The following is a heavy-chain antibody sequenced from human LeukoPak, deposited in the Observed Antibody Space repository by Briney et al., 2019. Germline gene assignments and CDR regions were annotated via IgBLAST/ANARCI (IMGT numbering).Heavy chain of an antibody. V-gene: IGHV3-23*01. CDR1: GFTFSSYA. J-gene: IGHJ4*02. D-gene: IGHD5-18*01. CDR3: ARPAVDTAMVSRVDY. CDR2: MSGRGGST. Sequence: GGSLRLSCAASGFTFSSYAMNWVRQAPGKGLEWISVMSGRGGSTDYADSVKGRFIISRDNSKNTLYLQMNSLRAEDTAVYYCARPAVDTAMVSRVDYWGQGTLVTVSS.